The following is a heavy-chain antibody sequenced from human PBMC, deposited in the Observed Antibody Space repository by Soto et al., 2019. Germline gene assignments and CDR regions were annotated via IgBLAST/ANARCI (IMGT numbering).Heavy chain of an antibody. D-gene: IGHD3-10*01. Sequence: SETLSLTCTVSGGSITSYYWSCIRQPPGKGLEWIGTIYYSGTTNYNPSLKSRVTISVDTSKNQFSLRLSSVTAADTAVYYCARALYGSGVLDVWGQGTTVTVSS. CDR2: IYYSGTT. J-gene: IGHJ6*02. CDR1: GGSITSYY. V-gene: IGHV4-59*12. CDR3: ARALYGSGVLDV.